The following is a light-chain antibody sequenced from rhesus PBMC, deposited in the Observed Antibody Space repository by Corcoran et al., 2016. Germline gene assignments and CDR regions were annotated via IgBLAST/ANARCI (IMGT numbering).Light chain of an antibody. CDR1: RRDIGGYNY. Sequence: QADLTQPPSVSGSPGQSVTISCTGTRRDIGGYNYVYWYQQHPGKAPKLMIYDVSKRPSGVSDRFSGSKSGNTASLTISGLQAEDEADYYCSSHAGSNTYIFGAGTRLTVL. CDR2: DVS. V-gene: IGLV2-23*01. J-gene: IGLJ1*01. CDR3: SSHAGSNTYI.